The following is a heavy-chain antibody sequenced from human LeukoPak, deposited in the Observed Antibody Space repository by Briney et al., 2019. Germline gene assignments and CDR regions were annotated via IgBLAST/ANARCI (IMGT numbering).Heavy chain of an antibody. J-gene: IGHJ4*02. Sequence: GASVKVSCKASGYTFTSYGISWVRQAPGQGLEWMGWINPNSGGTNYAQKFQGRVTMTRDTSISTAYMELSRLRSDDTAVYYCARAELEINYYDSSGYLATPDYWGQGTLVTVSS. D-gene: IGHD3-22*01. V-gene: IGHV1-2*02. CDR3: ARAELEINYYDSSGYLATPDY. CDR1: GYTFTSYG. CDR2: INPNSGGT.